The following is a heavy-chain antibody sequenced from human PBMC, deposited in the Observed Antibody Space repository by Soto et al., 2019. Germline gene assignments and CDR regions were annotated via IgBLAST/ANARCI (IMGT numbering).Heavy chain of an antibody. V-gene: IGHV3-9*01. CDR3: AKDGSGYREEYFQH. D-gene: IGHD3-22*01. Sequence: EVQLVESGGGLVQPGRSLRLSCAASGFTFDDYAMHWVRQAPGKGLEWVSGISWNSGSIGYADSVKGRFTISRDNAKNSLYLKMNSLRAEDTALYYCAKDGSGYREEYFQHWGQGTLVTVSS. CDR2: ISWNSGSI. J-gene: IGHJ1*01. CDR1: GFTFDDYA.